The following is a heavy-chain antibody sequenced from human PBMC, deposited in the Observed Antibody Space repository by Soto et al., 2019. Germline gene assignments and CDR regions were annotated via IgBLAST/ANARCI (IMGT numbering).Heavy chain of an antibody. V-gene: IGHV1-69*13. CDR2: IIPIFGTA. CDR1: GGTFSSYA. D-gene: IGHD3-3*02. J-gene: IGHJ6*02. Sequence: GASVKVSCKASGGTFSSYAISWVRQAPGQGLEWMGGIIPIFGTANYAQKFQGRVTITADESTSTAYMELSSLRSEDTAVYYCARDQRRIFGVVVEKAPYGMDVWGQGTTVTVSS. CDR3: ARDQRRIFGVVVEKAPYGMDV.